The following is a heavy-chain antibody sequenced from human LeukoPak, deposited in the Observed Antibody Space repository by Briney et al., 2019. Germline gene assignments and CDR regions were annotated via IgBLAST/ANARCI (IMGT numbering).Heavy chain of an antibody. D-gene: IGHD6-19*01. CDR1: GGTFSSYA. V-gene: IGHV1-69*13. CDR3: ARRRIAVAGTDYYYYYMDV. CDR2: LIPIFGTA. J-gene: IGHJ6*03. Sequence: SVKVSCKASGGTFSSYAISWVRQAPGQGLEWMGGLIPIFGTANYAQKFQGRVTITADESTSTAYMELSSLRSEDTAVYYCARRRIAVAGTDYYYYYMDVWGKGTTVTVSS.